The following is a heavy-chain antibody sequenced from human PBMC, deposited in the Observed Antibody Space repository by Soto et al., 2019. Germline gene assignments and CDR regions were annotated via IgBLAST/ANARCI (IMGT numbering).Heavy chain of an antibody. CDR1: GFTFSSYW. CDR3: ARDRVYYDSSGYYFWFDL. J-gene: IGHJ5*02. D-gene: IGHD3-22*01. V-gene: IGHV3-7*01. CDR2: IKQDGSEK. Sequence: GGSLRLSCAASGFTFSSYWMSWVRQAPGKGLEWVANIKQDGSEKYYVDSVKGRFTISRDNAKNSLYLQMNSLRAEDTAVYYCARDRVYYDSSGYYFWFDLWGQGTLVTVSS.